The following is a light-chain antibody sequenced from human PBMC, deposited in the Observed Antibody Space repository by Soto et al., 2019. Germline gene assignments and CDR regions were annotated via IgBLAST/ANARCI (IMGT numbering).Light chain of an antibody. V-gene: IGLV2-14*01. Sequence: QSALTQPASVSGSPGLSVAISCTGTSSDVGAYNYVSWYQQHPGKAPKLLLSEVSNRPSGVSDRFSGSKSGNTASLTISGLQAEDEADYYCSSLTTSFTDVFGTGTKLTVL. J-gene: IGLJ1*01. CDR1: SSDVGAYNY. CDR3: SSLTTSFTDV. CDR2: EVS.